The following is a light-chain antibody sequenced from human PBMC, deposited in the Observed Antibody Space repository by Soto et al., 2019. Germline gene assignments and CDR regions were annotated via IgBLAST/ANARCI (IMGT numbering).Light chain of an antibody. CDR1: QSVSSK. V-gene: IGKV3-15*01. CDR2: GAS. J-gene: IGKJ5*01. Sequence: EIVMTQSPATLSVSPGEGATLSCRASQSVSSKLAWYQQKPGQAPRLLIYGASTRATGIPARFSGSGSGTEFTLIISSLQPDDFAVYYCQQHETLITFGQGTRLGL. CDR3: QQHETLIT.